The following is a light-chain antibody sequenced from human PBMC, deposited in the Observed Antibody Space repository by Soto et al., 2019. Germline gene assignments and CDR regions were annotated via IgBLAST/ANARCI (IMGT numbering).Light chain of an antibody. Sequence: EIVLTQSPATLSLSPGERATLSCRASQSVNRYLAWYQQKPGQAPRLLIFDASNRAPGIPPRFSGSGSGTAFNLTIASLEPEDFAVYYCQQRHNWPPATFGQGTKVEMK. CDR1: QSVNRY. J-gene: IGKJ1*01. CDR2: DAS. V-gene: IGKV3-11*01. CDR3: QQRHNWPPAT.